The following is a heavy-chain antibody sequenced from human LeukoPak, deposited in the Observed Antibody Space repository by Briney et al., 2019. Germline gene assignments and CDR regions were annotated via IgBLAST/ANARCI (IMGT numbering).Heavy chain of an antibody. CDR1: GYTLTELS. CDR2: FDPEGGET. CDR3: ATSARYCSSTSCYSFDY. V-gene: IGHV1-24*01. Sequence: ASVKVSCKVSGYTLTELSMHWVRQAPGKGLEWMGGFDPEGGETIYAQKFQGRVTMTEDTSTDTAYMELSSLRSEDTAVYYCATSARYCSSTSCYSFDYWGQGTLVTVSS. J-gene: IGHJ4*02. D-gene: IGHD2-2*02.